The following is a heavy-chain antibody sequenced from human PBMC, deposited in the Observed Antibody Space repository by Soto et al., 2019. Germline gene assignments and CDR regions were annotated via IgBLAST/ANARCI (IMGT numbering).Heavy chain of an antibody. D-gene: IGHD1-26*01. CDR2: IYTSGST. V-gene: IGHV4-4*07. Sequence: SETLSLTCTVSGGSINNYYWCWIRQPAGKGLEWIGRIYTSGSTNYNPSLKSRVTMSVDTSKNQFSLKLSSVTAADTAVYYCARVYSGSYYEFDYWGQGTLVTVSS. CDR1: GGSINNYY. CDR3: ARVYSGSYYEFDY. J-gene: IGHJ4*02.